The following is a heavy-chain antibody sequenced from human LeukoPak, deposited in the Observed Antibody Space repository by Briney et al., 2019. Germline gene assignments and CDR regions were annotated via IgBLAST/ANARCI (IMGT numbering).Heavy chain of an antibody. Sequence: SETLSLTCAVSGGSFSSFNWWSWVRQPPGKGLQWIGEIHQSGRTNYNPSLKSRVTISVDTSKNQFSLKLSSVTAADTAVYYCARAGAGAYNWNDGTFDYWGQGTLVTVSS. CDR2: IHQSGRT. CDR1: GGSFSSFNW. D-gene: IGHD1-20*01. V-gene: IGHV4-4*02. CDR3: ARAGAGAYNWNDGTFDY. J-gene: IGHJ4*02.